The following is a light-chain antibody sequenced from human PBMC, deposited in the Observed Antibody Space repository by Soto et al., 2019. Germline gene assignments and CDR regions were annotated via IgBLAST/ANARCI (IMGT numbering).Light chain of an antibody. V-gene: IGLV2-11*01. CDR3: CSYGGSYTWV. Sequence: QSALTQPRSVSGSPGQSVTISCTGTSGDVGGYNFVSWYQQHPGKVSTLVIFDVSHRPSGVPDRFSGSKSGNTASLTISGLQAEDEADYYCCSYGGSYTWVFGGGTKLTVL. CDR2: DVS. J-gene: IGLJ2*01. CDR1: SGDVGGYNF.